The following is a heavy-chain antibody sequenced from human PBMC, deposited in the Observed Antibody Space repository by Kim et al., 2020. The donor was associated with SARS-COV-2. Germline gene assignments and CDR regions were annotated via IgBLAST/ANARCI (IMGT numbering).Heavy chain of an antibody. CDR1: GFTFSDYY. CDR3: ARDLGSTSYYYYYGMEV. J-gene: IGHJ6*02. CDR2: ISSSSSYT. V-gene: IGHV3-11*06. D-gene: IGHD2-2*01. Sequence: GGSLRLSCAASGFTFSDYYMSWIRQAPGKGLEWVSYISSSSSYTNYADSVKGRFTISRDNAKNSLYLQMNSLRAEDTAVYYCARDLGSTSYYYYYGMEVWGQGTTVTVSS.